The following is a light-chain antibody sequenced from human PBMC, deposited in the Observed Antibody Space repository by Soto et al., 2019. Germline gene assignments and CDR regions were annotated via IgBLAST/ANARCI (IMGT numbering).Light chain of an antibody. CDR1: QSIVTY. Sequence: DIQMTQSPSSLSASVGDRVTITCRASQSIVTYLNWYQQKPGKAPKLLIYAASSLQTGVPSRFSGSESGTDFTLTISSLQPEDFATYYCQQTYTASWTFGQGTKVDI. CDR2: AAS. V-gene: IGKV1-39*01. CDR3: QQTYTASWT. J-gene: IGKJ1*01.